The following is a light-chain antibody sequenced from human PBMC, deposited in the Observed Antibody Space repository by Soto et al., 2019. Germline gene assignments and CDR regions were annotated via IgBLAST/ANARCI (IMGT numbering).Light chain of an antibody. J-gene: IGKJ1*01. CDR3: QQYGSSGT. CDR1: QSLSSN. CDR2: GAS. Sequence: EIVLTQSPATLSLSPGERATLSCRASQSLSSNLAWYQQKPGQAPRLLIYGASTRATGIPARFSGSGSGTDFTLTISRLEPEDFAVYYCQQYGSSGTFGQGTKVDI. V-gene: IGKV3-20*01.